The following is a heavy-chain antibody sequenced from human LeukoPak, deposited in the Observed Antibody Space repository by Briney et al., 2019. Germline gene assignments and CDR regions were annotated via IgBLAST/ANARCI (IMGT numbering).Heavy chain of an antibody. V-gene: IGHV4-59*12. J-gene: IGHJ5*02. D-gene: IGHD3-3*01. CDR1: GGSISSYY. CDR3: ARATLVEGYDFWSGYPNWFDP. CDR2: IYHSGST. Sequence: SETLSLTCTVSGGSISSYYWSWIRQPPGKGLEWIGYIYHSGSTYYNPSLKSRVTISVDRSKSQFSLKLSSVTAADTAVYYCARATLVEGYDFWSGYPNWFDPWGQGTLVTVSS.